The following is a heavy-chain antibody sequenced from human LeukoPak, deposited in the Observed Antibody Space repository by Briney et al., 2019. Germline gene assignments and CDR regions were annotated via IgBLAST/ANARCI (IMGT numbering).Heavy chain of an antibody. V-gene: IGHV4-34*01. D-gene: IGHD3-10*01. CDR1: GGSFSGYF. Sequence: SETLSLTCAVYGGSFSGYFCWIRQSPGKGLEWIGEINHRGVTNYRPSLGGRVSIFTDRSLNQFSLRLTSVPAADTGTYYCASGPGASVIRGVSPKYWGQGTPVTVSS. J-gene: IGHJ4*02. CDR3: ASGPGASVIRGVSPKY. CDR2: INHRGVT.